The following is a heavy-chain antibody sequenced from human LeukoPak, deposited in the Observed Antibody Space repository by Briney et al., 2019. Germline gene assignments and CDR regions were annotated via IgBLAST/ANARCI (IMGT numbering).Heavy chain of an antibody. CDR3: AKDKSEMETITRAFDF. D-gene: IGHD5-24*01. CDR1: GFTFSSYA. J-gene: IGHJ3*01. CDR2: MSGSGGST. Sequence: GGSLRLSCAASGFTFSSYAMRWVRQAPGKGREWVSAMSGSGGSTYYADSVKGRFTISRDNSKNTLFLQMNSLRSEDTAVYYCAKDKSEMETITRAFDFWGQGTMVTVSS. V-gene: IGHV3-23*01.